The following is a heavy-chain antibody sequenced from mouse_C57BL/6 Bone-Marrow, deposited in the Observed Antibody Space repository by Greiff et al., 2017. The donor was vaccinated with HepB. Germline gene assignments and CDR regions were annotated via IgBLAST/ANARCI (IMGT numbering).Heavy chain of an antibody. V-gene: IGHV5-4*01. CDR1: GFTFSSYA. D-gene: IGHD1-1*01. CDR2: ISDGGSYT. CDR3: ARRRYYGSSCAMDY. Sequence: EVQLVESGGGLVKPGGSLKLSCAASGFTFSSYAMSWVRQTPEKRLEWVATISDGGSYTYYPDNVKGRFTISRDNAKNNLYLQMSHLKSEDTAMYYCARRRYYGSSCAMDYWGQGTSVTVSS. J-gene: IGHJ4*01.